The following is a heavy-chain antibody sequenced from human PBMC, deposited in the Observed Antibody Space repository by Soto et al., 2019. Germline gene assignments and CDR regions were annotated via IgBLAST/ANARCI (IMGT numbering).Heavy chain of an antibody. CDR2: ISSSGTYI. CDR1: GFTFSTYS. J-gene: IGHJ6*04. V-gene: IGHV3-21*01. Sequence: GGSLRLSCAASGFTFSTYSMNWVRQAPGKGLECVSSISSSGTYIHYADSLNGRFTISRDNAKNSLYLQMISLRAEDTAVYYCARDPSDCSSTSCWGYYALDGWGKGTTVTVAS. D-gene: IGHD2-2*01. CDR3: ARDPSDCSSTSCWGYYALDG.